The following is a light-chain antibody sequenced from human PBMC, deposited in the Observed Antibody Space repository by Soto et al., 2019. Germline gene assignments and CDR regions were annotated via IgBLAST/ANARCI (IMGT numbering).Light chain of an antibody. CDR1: SXDVGGYNY. V-gene: IGLV2-14*01. J-gene: IGLJ1*01. Sequence: QSALTQPASVSGSPGQSXTXSCTXTSXDVGGYNYVSWYQQHPGKAPKLMIYDVRDRPSGVSNRFSGSKSGNTASLTISGLQAEDEADYYCSSYTSSSTLVFFGTGTKLTVL. CDR3: SSYTSSSTLVF. CDR2: DVR.